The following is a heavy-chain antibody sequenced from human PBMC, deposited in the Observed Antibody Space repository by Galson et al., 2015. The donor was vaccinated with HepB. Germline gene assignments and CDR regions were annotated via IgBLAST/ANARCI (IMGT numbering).Heavy chain of an antibody. Sequence: SLRLSCAASGFTFSSYGMHWIRQAPGKGLEWVAVISYDGSNKYYADSVKGRFTISRDNSKNTLYLQMNSLRAEDTAVYYCAKDTLYSSSPSAVDYWGQGTLVTVSS. J-gene: IGHJ4*02. V-gene: IGHV3-30*18. CDR3: AKDTLYSSSPSAVDY. D-gene: IGHD6-6*01. CDR1: GFTFSSYG. CDR2: ISYDGSNK.